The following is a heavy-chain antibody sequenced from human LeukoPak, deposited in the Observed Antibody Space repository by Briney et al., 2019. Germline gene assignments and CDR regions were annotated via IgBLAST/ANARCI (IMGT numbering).Heavy chain of an antibody. CDR2: ISGSGGAT. CDR1: GFTFTSYA. J-gene: IGHJ5*02. D-gene: IGHD4-23*01. Sequence: GGSLRLSCAASGFTFTSYAMNWVRQAPGKGLEWVSAISGSGGATYYADSVKGRFTISRDNSKNTLYLQMNSLRAEDTAVYYCAKATVGHGNWFDPWGQGTLVTVSS. V-gene: IGHV3-23*01. CDR3: AKATVGHGNWFDP.